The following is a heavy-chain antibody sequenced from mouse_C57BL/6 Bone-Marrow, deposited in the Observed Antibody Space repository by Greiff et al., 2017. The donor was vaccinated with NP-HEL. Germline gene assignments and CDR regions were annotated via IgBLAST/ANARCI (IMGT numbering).Heavy chain of an antibody. J-gene: IGHJ1*03. V-gene: IGHV1-64*01. D-gene: IGHD2-1*01. CDR1: GYTFTSYW. CDR2: IHPNSGST. Sequence: QVQLQQPGAELVKPGASVKLSCKASGYTFTSYWMHWVKQRPGQGLEWIGMIHPNSGSTNYNEKFKSKATLTVDKSSSTAYMQLSSLTSEDSAVYYCAREDGNGDFDVWGTGTTVTVSS. CDR3: AREDGNGDFDV.